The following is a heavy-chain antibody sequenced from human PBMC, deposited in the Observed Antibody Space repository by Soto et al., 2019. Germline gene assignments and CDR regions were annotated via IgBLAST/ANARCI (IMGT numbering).Heavy chain of an antibody. CDR2: IRAYNGNT. J-gene: IGHJ6*02. D-gene: IGHD3-9*01. Sequence: ASVKVSCKASGYTFTSYGISWVRQAPGQGLDWMGWIRAYNGNTNYPQKLRGRVTMTTDTSTSTVYLELRSLRSDDTAVYYCARDRDDILTGNYYYYGMDVWGQGTTVTVSS. CDR3: ARDRDDILTGNYYYYGMDV. V-gene: IGHV1-18*01. CDR1: GYTFTSYG.